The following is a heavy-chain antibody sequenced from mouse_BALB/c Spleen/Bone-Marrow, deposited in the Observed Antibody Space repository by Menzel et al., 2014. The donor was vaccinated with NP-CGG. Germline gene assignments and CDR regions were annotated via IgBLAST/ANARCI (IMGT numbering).Heavy chain of an antibody. CDR3: ATLYDSYAMDY. J-gene: IGHJ4*01. D-gene: IGHD1-1*01. V-gene: IGHV1-18*01. CDR1: GYSFTGYT. CDR2: INPYNDVT. Sequence: DVKLQESGPELVKPGASMKISCKASGYSFTGYTMNWVKQSHGKNLEWIGLINPYNDVTIYNQKFKGKATLTADKSSSTAYMELLSLTSEDSAVYYCATLYDSYAMDYWGQGTSVTVSS.